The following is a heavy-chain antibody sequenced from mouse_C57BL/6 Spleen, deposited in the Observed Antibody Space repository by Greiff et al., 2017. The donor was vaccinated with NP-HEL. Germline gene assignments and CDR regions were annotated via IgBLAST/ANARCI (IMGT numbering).Heavy chain of an antibody. D-gene: IGHD2-5*01. CDR3: TGPYYSNYDWYFDV. CDR2: IRLKSDNYAT. CDR1: GFTFSNYW. V-gene: IGHV6-3*01. J-gene: IGHJ1*03. Sequence: EVKLEESGGGLVQPGGSIKLSCVASGFTFSNYWMNWVRQSPEKGLEWVAQIRLKSDNYATHYAESVKGRFTISRDDSKSSVYLQMNNLRAEDTGIYYCTGPYYSNYDWYFDVWGTGTTVTVSA.